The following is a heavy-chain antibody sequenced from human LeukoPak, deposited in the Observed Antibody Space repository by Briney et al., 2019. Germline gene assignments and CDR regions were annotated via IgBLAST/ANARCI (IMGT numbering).Heavy chain of an antibody. D-gene: IGHD1-1*01. CDR2: IHLSDSDT. V-gene: IGHV5-51*01. J-gene: IGHJ3*02. CDR3: ARRLGPYISNGTDAFDI. CDR1: GYNFASNW. Sequence: GESLNISCKGSGYNFASNWIGWARERRGKVLEWMGIIHLSDSDTRDSPSFQGQASMSADKSTSTAYLQCSSLSSSDSAMYYCARRLGPYISNGTDAFDIYGQGTRVIVSA.